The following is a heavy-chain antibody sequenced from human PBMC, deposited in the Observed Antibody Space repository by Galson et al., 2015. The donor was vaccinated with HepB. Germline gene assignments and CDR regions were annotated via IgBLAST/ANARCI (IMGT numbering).Heavy chain of an antibody. V-gene: IGHV1-46*04. CDR1: GYTFTSYY. CDR3: ARGHEIAPSLYWYFDL. CDR2: INPSGGST. J-gene: IGHJ2*01. Sequence: SCKASGYTFTSYYMHWVRQAPGQGLEWMGIINPSGGSTSYAQKLQGRVTMTRDTSTSTVYMELSSLRSEDTAVYYCARGHEIAPSLYWYFDLWGRGTLVTVSS. D-gene: IGHD2-21*01.